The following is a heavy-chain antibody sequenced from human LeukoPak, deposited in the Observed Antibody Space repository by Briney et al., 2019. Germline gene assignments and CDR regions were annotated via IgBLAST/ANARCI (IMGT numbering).Heavy chain of an antibody. CDR3: ASTGGSYYYGSGSYS. CDR2: IYYSGST. J-gene: IGHJ5*02. D-gene: IGHD3-10*01. V-gene: IGHV4-31*03. Sequence: PSETLSLTCTVSGGSISSGGYYWSWLRQHPGKGLEWIGYIYYSGSTYYNPSLKSRVTISVDTSKNQFSLKLSSVTAADTAVYYCASTGGSYYYGSGSYSWGQGTLVTVSS. CDR1: GGSISSGGYY.